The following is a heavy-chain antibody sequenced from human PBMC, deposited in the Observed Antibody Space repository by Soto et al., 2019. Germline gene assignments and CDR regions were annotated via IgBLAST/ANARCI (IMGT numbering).Heavy chain of an antibody. J-gene: IGHJ4*02. Sequence: QVQLQESGPGLVKPSQTLSLTCTVSGGSISSGGYYWSWIRQHPGKGLEWIGYIYYSGSTYYNPSLKSRVTISVDTSKNQFSLKLSSVTAADTAVYYCARESFMDSSSLYPYYFDYWGQGTLVTVSS. CDR1: GGSISSGGYY. CDR3: ARESFMDSSSLYPYYFDY. D-gene: IGHD6-6*01. CDR2: IYYSGST. V-gene: IGHV4-31*03.